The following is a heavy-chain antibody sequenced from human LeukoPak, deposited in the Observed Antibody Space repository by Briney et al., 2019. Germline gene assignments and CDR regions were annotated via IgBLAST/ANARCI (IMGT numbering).Heavy chain of an antibody. D-gene: IGHD2-2*01. CDR1: GYTFTSYG. V-gene: IGHV1-18*01. Sequence: ASVRVSCKTSGYTFTSYGISWVRQAPGQGLEWMGWISAYNGNTNYAQKLQGRVTMTTDTSTSTAYMELRSLRSDDTALYYCARILEYQLLSHFDYWGQGTLVTVSP. CDR3: ARILEYQLLSHFDY. J-gene: IGHJ4*02. CDR2: ISAYNGNT.